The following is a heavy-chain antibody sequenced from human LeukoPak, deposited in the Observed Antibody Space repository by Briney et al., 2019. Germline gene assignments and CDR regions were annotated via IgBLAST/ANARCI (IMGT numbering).Heavy chain of an antibody. CDR3: AKAASASAAIDY. CDR1: GFTVSNNY. V-gene: IGHV3-53*05. J-gene: IGHJ4*02. Sequence: PGGSLRLSCAASGFTVSNNYMSWVRQAPGKGLEWVSLIYGGGTTYYADSVKGRFTISRDNSKNTLYLQMNSLRAEDTAVYYCAKAASASAAIDYWGQGTLVTVSS. CDR2: IYGGGTT. D-gene: IGHD2-2*01.